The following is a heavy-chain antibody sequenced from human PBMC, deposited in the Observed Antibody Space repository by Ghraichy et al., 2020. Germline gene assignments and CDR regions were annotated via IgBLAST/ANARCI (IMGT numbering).Heavy chain of an antibody. V-gene: IGHV3-21*01. CDR2: ISSSSSYI. CDR1: GFTFSSYS. D-gene: IGHD2-15*01. J-gene: IGHJ4*02. Sequence: LSLTCAASGFTFSSYSMNWVRQAPGKGLEWVSSISSSSSYIYYADSVKGRFTISRDNAKNSLYLQMNSLRAEDTAVYYCARETAEVGYCSGGSCDWGQGTLVTVSS. CDR3: ARETAEVGYCSGGSCD.